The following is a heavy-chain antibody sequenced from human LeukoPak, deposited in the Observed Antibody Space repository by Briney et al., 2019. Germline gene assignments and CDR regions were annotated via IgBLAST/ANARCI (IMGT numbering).Heavy chain of an antibody. J-gene: IGHJ3*02. V-gene: IGHV3-9*01. CDR1: GFTFDDYA. D-gene: IGHD6-19*01. CDR2: ISWNSGSI. Sequence: GRSLRLSCAASGFTFDDYAMHWVRQAPGKGLEWVSGISWNSGSIGYADSVKGRFTISRDNAKNSLYLQMNSLRAEDTALYYCAKDYSSGWYSAFDTWGQGTMVTVSS. CDR3: AKDYSSGWYSAFDT.